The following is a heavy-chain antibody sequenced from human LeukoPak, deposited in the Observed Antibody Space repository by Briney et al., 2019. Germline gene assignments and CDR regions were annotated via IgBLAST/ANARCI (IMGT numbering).Heavy chain of an antibody. D-gene: IGHD3-3*01. CDR2: ISYDGSNK. V-gene: IGHV3-30-3*01. CDR1: GFTFSSYA. J-gene: IGHJ3*02. Sequence: PGRSLRLSCAASGFTFSSYAMHGVRQAPGKGLEWVAVISYDGSNKYYADSVKGRFTISRDNSKNTLYLQMNSLRAEDTAVYYCARARITIFGVDIWGQGTMVTVSS. CDR3: ARARITIFGVDI.